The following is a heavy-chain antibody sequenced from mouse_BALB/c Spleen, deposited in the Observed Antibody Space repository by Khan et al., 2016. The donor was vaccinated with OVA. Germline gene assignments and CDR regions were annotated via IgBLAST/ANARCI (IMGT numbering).Heavy chain of an antibody. Sequence: EVQLQESGPGLVKPSQSLSLTCTVTGYSITRDYAWNWIRQVPGNKLEWMGYITNSGSTNYNPSLKSRISITRDTSKNQFFLQLNSVTTEDTATYYCASELGRYSAMDYWGQGTSVPVSS. V-gene: IGHV3-2*02. CDR2: ITNSGST. CDR1: GYSITRDYA. CDR3: ASELGRYSAMDY. J-gene: IGHJ4*01. D-gene: IGHD4-1*01.